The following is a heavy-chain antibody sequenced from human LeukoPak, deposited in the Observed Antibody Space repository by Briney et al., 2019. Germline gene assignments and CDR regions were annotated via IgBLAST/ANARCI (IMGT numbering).Heavy chain of an antibody. CDR1: GFTVSSNY. V-gene: IGHV3-53*01. Sequence: GGSLRLSCAASGFTVSSNYMSWVRQAPGKGLEWVSVIYSGGSTYYADSVKGRFTISRDNSKNTLYLQMNSLRAEDTAVYYCARGLYLKYGMDVWGQGTTVTVSS. D-gene: IGHD2-8*01. J-gene: IGHJ6*02. CDR2: IYSGGST. CDR3: ARGLYLKYGMDV.